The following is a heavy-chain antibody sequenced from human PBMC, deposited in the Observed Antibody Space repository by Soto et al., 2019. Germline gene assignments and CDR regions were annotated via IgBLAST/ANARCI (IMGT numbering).Heavy chain of an antibody. CDR1: GFTFSSYG. CDR2: ISYDGSNK. J-gene: IGHJ6*02. V-gene: IGHV3-30*03. D-gene: IGHD6-13*01. CDR3: AREDHSSSWYDYYSGMDV. Sequence: GSLRLSCAASGFTFSSYGMHWVRQAPGKGLEWVAVISYDGSNKYYADSVKGRFTISRDNPKNTLYLQMNSLRAEDTAVYYCAREDHSSSWYDYYSGMDVWGQGTTVTVSS.